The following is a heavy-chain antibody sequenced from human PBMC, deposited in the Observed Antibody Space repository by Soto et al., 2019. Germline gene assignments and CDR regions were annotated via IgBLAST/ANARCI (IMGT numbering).Heavy chain of an antibody. J-gene: IGHJ6*02. D-gene: IGHD3-3*01. V-gene: IGHV4-59*01. Sequence: PSETLSLTCTVSGGSISSYYWSWIRQPPGKGLEWIGYIYYSGSTNYNPSLKSRVTISINTSKNQFSLKLSSVTAADTAVYYCARPGAIFGVVIKGPTGYYYGMDVWGQGTTVTVYS. CDR3: ARPGAIFGVVIKGPTGYYYGMDV. CDR1: GGSISSYY. CDR2: IYYSGST.